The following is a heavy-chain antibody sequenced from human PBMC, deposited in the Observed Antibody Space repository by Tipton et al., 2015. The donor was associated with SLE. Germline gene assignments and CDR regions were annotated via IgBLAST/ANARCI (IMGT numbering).Heavy chain of an antibody. V-gene: IGHV4-39*07. J-gene: IGHJ6*02. D-gene: IGHD3-3*01. CDR1: GASISSSDYS. CDR2: IHTSETT. Sequence: TLSLTCNVSGASISSSDYSWGWMRQPPGEGLEWIGRIHTSETTAYNPSLQSRVTMSVDTSKKQFSLNLTSVTAADTAVYYCARILPDYFFYGMDVWGQGTTVTVSS. CDR3: ARILPDYFFYGMDV.